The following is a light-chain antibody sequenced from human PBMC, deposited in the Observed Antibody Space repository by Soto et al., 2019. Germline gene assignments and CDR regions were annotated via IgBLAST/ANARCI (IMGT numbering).Light chain of an antibody. CDR2: AAN. J-gene: IGKJ2*01. CDR3: QQTDSFPYT. V-gene: IGKV1-12*01. CDR1: QDIDSW. Sequence: DIQMTQSPSSLSAFVGDRVTIACRASQDIDSWLVWYQQRPGEAPKLLIYAANSLQSGVPSRFSGSGSGTDFTLTISYLQPEDFATYYCQQTDSFPYTFGLGTKLEIK.